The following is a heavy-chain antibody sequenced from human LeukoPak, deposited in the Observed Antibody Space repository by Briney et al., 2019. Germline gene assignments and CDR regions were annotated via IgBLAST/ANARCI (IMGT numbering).Heavy chain of an antibody. J-gene: IGHJ4*02. CDR2: INPNSGGT. D-gene: IGHD5-24*01. V-gene: IGHV1-2*02. CDR3: AREEATINFDY. CDR1: GYTFTGYY. Sequence: ASVKVSCRASGYTFTGYYMHWVRQAPGQGLEWMGWINPNSGGTNYAQKFQGRVTTTRDTSISTAYMELSRLRSDDTAVYYCAREEATINFDYWGQGTLVTVSS.